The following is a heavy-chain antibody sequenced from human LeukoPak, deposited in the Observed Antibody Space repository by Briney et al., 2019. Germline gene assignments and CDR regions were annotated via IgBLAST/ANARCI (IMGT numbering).Heavy chain of an antibody. CDR1: GFTFSSYA. D-gene: IGHD2-2*02. Sequence: GRSLRLSCAASGFTFSSYAMSWVRQAPGKGLEWVSAISGSGGSTYYADSVKGRFTISRDNSKNTLYLQMNSLRAEDTAVYYCAKDRRSTSCYMDWGQGTLVTVSS. CDR2: ISGSGGST. J-gene: IGHJ4*02. CDR3: AKDRRSTSCYMD. V-gene: IGHV3-23*01.